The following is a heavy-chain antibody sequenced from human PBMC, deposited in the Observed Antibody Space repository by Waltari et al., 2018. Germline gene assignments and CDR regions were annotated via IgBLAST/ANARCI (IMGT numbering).Heavy chain of an antibody. D-gene: IGHD4-17*01. CDR1: GGSISSYS. V-gene: IGHV4-4*07. CDR3: ARDLATVTIETYWYFDL. CDR2: IYTSGST. J-gene: IGHJ2*01. Sequence: QVQLQESGPGLVKPSETLSLTCTVSGGSISSYSWSRLRPPAGKGLEWIGRIYTSGSTNYNPSLKSRVTMSVDTSKNQFSLKLSSVTAADTAVYYCARDLATVTIETYWYFDLWGRGTLVTVSS.